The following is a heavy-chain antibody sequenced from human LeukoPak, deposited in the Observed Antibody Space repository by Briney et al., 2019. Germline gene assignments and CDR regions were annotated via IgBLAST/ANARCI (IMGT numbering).Heavy chain of an antibody. D-gene: IGHD5-18*01. J-gene: IGHJ4*02. Sequence: SVKVSCKASGGTFSSYDISWVRQAPGQGLEWKGGIIPIFGTANYAQKFQGRVTITTDESTSTAYMELSSLRSEDTAVYYCGITAMGKRALGYWGQGTLVTVSS. V-gene: IGHV1-69*05. CDR1: GGTFSSYD. CDR2: IIPIFGTA. CDR3: GITAMGKRALGY.